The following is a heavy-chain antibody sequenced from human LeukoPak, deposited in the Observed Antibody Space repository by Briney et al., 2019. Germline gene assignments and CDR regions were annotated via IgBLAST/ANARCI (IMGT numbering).Heavy chain of an antibody. CDR1: GFTFSSYA. Sequence: GVSLRLSCAASGFTFSSYAMSWVRQAPGKGLEWVSAISGSGGSTYYADSVKGRFTISRDNSKNTLYLQMNSLRAEDTAVYYCAKDIGLTGVFYWGQGTLVTVSS. V-gene: IGHV3-23*01. D-gene: IGHD2-15*01. CDR2: ISGSGGST. CDR3: AKDIGLTGVFY. J-gene: IGHJ4*02.